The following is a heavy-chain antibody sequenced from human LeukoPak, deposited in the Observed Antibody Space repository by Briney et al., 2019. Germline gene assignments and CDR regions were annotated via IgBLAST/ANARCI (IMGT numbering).Heavy chain of an antibody. V-gene: IGHV3-21*01. CDR1: GFTFSTYS. J-gene: IGHJ4*02. CDR2: ISSSSDYI. D-gene: IGHD4-23*01. Sequence: GGSLRLSCSASGFTFSTYSMNWVRQAPGKGLEWVSSISSSSDYIYYADSVKGRFTISRDNSKNTLYLQMNSLRAEDTAVYYCANLLRWEPYWGQGTLVTVSS. CDR3: ANLLRWEPY.